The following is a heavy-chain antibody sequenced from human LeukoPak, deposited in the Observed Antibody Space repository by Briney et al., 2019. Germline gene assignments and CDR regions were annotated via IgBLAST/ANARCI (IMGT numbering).Heavy chain of an antibody. D-gene: IGHD1-26*01. J-gene: IGHJ6*02. V-gene: IGHV3-30*18. CDR3: AKGGVKIYYYYGMDV. CDR2: ISYDGSNK. Sequence: PGGSLRLSCAASGFTFSSYGMHWVRQAPGKGLEWVAVISYDGSNKYYADSVKGRFTISRDNSKNTLYLQMNSLRAEDTAVYYCAKGGVKIYYYYGMDVWGQGTTVTVSS. CDR1: GFTFSSYG.